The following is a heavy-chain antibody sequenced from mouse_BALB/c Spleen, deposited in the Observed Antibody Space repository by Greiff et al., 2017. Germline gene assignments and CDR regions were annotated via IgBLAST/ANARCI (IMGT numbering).Heavy chain of an antibody. CDR3: ARFHYDYDYYAMDY. D-gene: IGHD2-4*01. J-gene: IGHJ4*01. CDR2: ISYSGST. Sequence: VQLKQSGPSLVKPSQTLSLTCSVTGDSITSGYWNWIRKFPGNKLEYMGYISYSGSTYYNPSLKSRISITRDTSKNQYYLQLNSVTTEDTATYYCARFHYDYDYYAMDYWGQGTSVTVSS. CDR1: GDSITSGY. V-gene: IGHV3-8*02.